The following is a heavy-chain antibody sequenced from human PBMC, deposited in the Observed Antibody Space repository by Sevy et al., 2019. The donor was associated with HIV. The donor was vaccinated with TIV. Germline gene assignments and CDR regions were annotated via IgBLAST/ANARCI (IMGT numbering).Heavy chain of an antibody. J-gene: IGHJ4*02. Sequence: GGSLRLSCAASGFTFSDHWMSWVRQPPGKGLEWMANIKQDGSQTHYVESMRGRFTISRDNTKNLLYLQMNSLGAEDTAVYYCARVSRIAGATWDHWGQGALVTVSS. CDR3: ARVSRIAGATWDH. D-gene: IGHD1-26*01. CDR1: GFTFSDHW. CDR2: IKQDGSQT. V-gene: IGHV3-7*01.